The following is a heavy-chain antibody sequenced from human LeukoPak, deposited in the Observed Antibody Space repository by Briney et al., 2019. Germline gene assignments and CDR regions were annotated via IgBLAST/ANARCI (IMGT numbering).Heavy chain of an antibody. V-gene: IGHV1-46*01. D-gene: IGHD3-10*01. CDR3: ARDFYGSGRSDAFDI. CDR2: INPSGGST. J-gene: IGHJ3*02. Sequence: GASVKVSCKASGYTFTSYYMHWVRQAPGQGLEWMGIINPSGGSTSYAQKFQGRVTMTRDTSTSTVYMELSSLRSEDTAVYYCARDFYGSGRSDAFDIWGQGTMVTVSS. CDR1: GYTFTSYY.